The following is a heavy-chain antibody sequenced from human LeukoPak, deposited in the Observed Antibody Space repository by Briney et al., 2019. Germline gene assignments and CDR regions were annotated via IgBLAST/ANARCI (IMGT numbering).Heavy chain of an antibody. J-gene: IGHJ3*02. CDR2: IYSGGST. CDR1: LFTLSSNY. Sequence: GRSLSLSRAFSLFTLSSNYMSGVCQAPGRGVECVSVIYSGGSTYYTDSVKGRLTISRDNCKNTLYLQMNSLRAEDTAVYYCVGEGEVSAFDIWGEKTIVTVSS. D-gene: IGHD3-16*01. CDR3: VGEGEVSAFDI. V-gene: IGHV3-66*01.